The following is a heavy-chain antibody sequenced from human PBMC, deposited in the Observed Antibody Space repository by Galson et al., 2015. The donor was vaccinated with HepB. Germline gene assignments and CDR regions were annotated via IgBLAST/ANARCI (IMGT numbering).Heavy chain of an antibody. CDR3: VRDRGSVVGGATLPDVFDF. Sequence: CAISGDSVSSNTAAWNWIRQSPSRGLEWLGRTSYRSKWFDDYADSVKSRITIRSDTSKNQFSLELNFVTPDDAGLYFCVRDRGSVVGGATLPDVFDFWGQGTMVTVSS. J-gene: IGHJ3*01. D-gene: IGHD3-10*01. CDR1: GDSVSSNTAA. V-gene: IGHV6-1*01. CDR2: TSYRSKWFD.